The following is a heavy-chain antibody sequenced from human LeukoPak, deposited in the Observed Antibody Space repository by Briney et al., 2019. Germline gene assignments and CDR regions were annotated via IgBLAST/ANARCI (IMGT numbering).Heavy chain of an antibody. Sequence: SETLSLTCTVSGGSISSYYWSWIRQPAGKGLEWIGRIYTSGSTNYNPSLKSRVTMSVDTSKNQFSLKLSSVTAADTVVYYCAREEYDSSGYYPYYFDYWGQGTLVTVSS. CDR2: IYTSGST. V-gene: IGHV4-4*07. D-gene: IGHD3-22*01. J-gene: IGHJ4*02. CDR3: AREEYDSSGYYPYYFDY. CDR1: GGSISSYY.